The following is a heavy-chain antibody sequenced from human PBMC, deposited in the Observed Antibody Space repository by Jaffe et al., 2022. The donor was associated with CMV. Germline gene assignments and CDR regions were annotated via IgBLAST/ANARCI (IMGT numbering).Heavy chain of an antibody. CDR2: ISSSGSTI. CDR3: AREFPGDGDPPFDY. Sequence: EVQLVESGGGLVQPGGSLRLSCAASGFTFSSYEMNWVRQAPGKGLEWVSYISSSGSTIYYADSVKGRFTISRDNAKNSLYLQMNSLRAEDTAVYYCAREFPGDGDPPFDYWGQGTLVTVSS. D-gene: IGHD4-17*01. CDR1: GFTFSSYE. V-gene: IGHV3-48*03. J-gene: IGHJ4*02.